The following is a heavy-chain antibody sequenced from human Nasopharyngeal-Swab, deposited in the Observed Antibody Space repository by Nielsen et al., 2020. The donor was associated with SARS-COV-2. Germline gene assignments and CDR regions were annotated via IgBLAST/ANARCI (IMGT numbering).Heavy chain of an antibody. Sequence: SETLSLTCAVSGGSISSGGYSWSWIRQPPGKEREWIGYVFNDGSTYYNPSFESRGTISVDTSKNQFSLNLRSVTAADTAMYYCARVLSSSGFTLDYWGRGILVTVSS. CDR2: VFNDGST. J-gene: IGHJ4*02. CDR3: ARVLSSSGFTLDY. V-gene: IGHV4-30-4*07. CDR1: GGSISSGGYS. D-gene: IGHD5-18*01.